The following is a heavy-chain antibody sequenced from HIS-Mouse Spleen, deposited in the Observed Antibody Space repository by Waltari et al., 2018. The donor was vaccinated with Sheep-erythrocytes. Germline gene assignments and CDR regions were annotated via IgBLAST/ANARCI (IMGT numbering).Heavy chain of an antibody. D-gene: IGHD7-27*01. CDR1: GFTFSSYA. V-gene: IGHV3-23*01. CDR2: IGGSGGST. CDR3: AKWIKLGREGYFDY. Sequence: EVQLLESGGGLVQPGGSLRLSCAASGFTFSSYAMSWVRQAPGKGREWGSAIGGSGGSTYSADSVKGRFTISRDNPKNPLYLQMNSLRAEDTAVYYCAKWIKLGREGYFDYWGQGTLVTVSS. J-gene: IGHJ4*02.